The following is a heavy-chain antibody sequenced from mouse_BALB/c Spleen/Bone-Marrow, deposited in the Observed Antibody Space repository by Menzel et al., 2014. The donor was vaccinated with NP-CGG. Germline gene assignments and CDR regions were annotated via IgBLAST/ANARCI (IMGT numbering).Heavy chain of an antibody. CDR3: TRRSLLSDYYALDY. V-gene: IGHV1S81*02. CDR1: GYTFTSFY. J-gene: IGHJ4*01. CDR2: INPSNGGT. D-gene: IGHD6-1*01. Sequence: VQLQQSGAELVEPGASVKSSCKASGYTFTSFYMYWVKQRPGQGLEWIGDINPSNGGTNFNEKFRKKATLTVDTSSSTAYMEFSSLTSEDSAVYYCTRRSLLSDYYALDYWGQGTSVTVSS.